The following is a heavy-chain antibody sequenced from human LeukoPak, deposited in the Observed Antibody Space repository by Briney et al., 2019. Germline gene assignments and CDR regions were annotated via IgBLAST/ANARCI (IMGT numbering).Heavy chain of an antibody. CDR3: AREKGRGVISPYYDY. D-gene: IGHD3-10*01. J-gene: IGHJ4*02. V-gene: IGHV3-23*01. CDR1: GFTFSSYA. Sequence: GGSLRLSCAASGFTFSSYAMSWVRQAPGKGLECISGFSGSGGSTYYEDSVKGRFTISRDTSKNTLSLQMNSLRAEDTTVYYCAREKGRGVISPYYDYWGQGTLVTVSS. CDR2: FSGSGGST.